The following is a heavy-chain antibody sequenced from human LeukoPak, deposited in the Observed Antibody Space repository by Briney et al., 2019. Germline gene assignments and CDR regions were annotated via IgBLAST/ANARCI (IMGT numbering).Heavy chain of an antibody. Sequence: GRSLRLSCAASGFTFSNAWMSWVRQAPGKGLEWVGRIKSKTDGGTTDYAAPVKGRFTISRDDSKNTLYLQMNSLKTEDTAVYYCTTDLWYSSSSGRSYWGQGTLVTVSS. CDR1: GFTFSNAW. V-gene: IGHV3-15*01. CDR3: TTDLWYSSSSGRSY. CDR2: IKSKTDGGTT. J-gene: IGHJ4*02. D-gene: IGHD6-6*01.